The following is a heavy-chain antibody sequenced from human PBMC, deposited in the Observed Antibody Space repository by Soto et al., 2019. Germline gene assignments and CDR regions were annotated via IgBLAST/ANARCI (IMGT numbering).Heavy chain of an antibody. CDR2: IYHSGST. V-gene: IGHV4-38-2*01. Sequence: PSETLSLTCAVSGYSISSGYYWGRIRQPPGKGLEWIGSIYHSGSTYYNPSLKSRVTISVDTSKNQFSLKLSSVTAADTAVYYCARVPDLVATSYFDYWGQGXLVTVYS. J-gene: IGHJ4*02. CDR1: GYSISSGYY. D-gene: IGHD5-12*01. CDR3: ARVPDLVATSYFDY.